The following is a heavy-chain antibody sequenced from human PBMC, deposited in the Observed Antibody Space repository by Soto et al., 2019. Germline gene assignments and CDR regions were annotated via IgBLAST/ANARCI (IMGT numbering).Heavy chain of an antibody. CDR2: MNPNSGNT. CDR3: ARVGSSSWYGKDAFDI. CDR1: GYTFTSYD. V-gene: IGHV1-8*01. D-gene: IGHD6-13*01. Sequence: ASVKVSCKASGYTFTSYDINWVRQATGQGLEWMGWMNPNSGNTGYAQKFQGRVTMTRNTSISTAYMELSSLRSEDTAVYYCARVGSSSWYGKDAFDIWGQGTMVTVSS. J-gene: IGHJ3*02.